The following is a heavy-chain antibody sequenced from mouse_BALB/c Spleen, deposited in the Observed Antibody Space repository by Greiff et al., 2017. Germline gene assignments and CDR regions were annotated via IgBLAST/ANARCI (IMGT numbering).Heavy chain of an antibody. CDR2: ISSGGST. J-gene: IGHJ4*01. Sequence: EVQVVESGGGLVKPGGSLKLSCAASGFTFSSYAMSWVRQTPEKRLEWVASISSGGSTYYPDSVKGRFTISRDNARNILYLQMSSLRSEDTAMYYCAREVVVATDYAMDYWGQGTSVTVSS. V-gene: IGHV5-6-5*01. CDR1: GFTFSSYA. D-gene: IGHD1-1*01. CDR3: AREVVVATDYAMDY.